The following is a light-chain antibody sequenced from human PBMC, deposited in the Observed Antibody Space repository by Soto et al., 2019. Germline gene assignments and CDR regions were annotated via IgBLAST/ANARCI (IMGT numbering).Light chain of an antibody. J-gene: IGLJ2*01. Sequence: QSVLTQPASVSGSPGQSITISCTGTTSDVGGYNYVSWYQQLPGKAPKLMIYEVSNRPSGVPDRFSGSKSGNTASLTISGLQAEDEADYYCCSYAGSWGFGGGTK. CDR2: EVS. CDR3: CSYAGSWG. CDR1: TSDVGGYNY. V-gene: IGLV2-14*01.